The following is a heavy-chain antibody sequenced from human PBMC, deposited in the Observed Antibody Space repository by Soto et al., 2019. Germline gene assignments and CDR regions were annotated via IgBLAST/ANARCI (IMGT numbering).Heavy chain of an antibody. CDR2: IIPIFGTA. D-gene: IGHD3-10*01. V-gene: IGHV1-69*13. J-gene: IGHJ5*02. CDR3: ARGTPKYYYGSGTWFDP. CDR1: GGTFSSYA. Sequence: GASVKVSCKXSGGTFSSYAISWVRQAPGQGLEWMGGIIPIFGTANYAQKFQGRVTITADESTSTAYMELSSLRSEDTAVYYCARGTPKYYYGSGTWFDPWGQGTLVTVSS.